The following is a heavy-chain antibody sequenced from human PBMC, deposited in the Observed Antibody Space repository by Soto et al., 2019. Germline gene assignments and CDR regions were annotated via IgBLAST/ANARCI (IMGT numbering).Heavy chain of an antibody. J-gene: IGHJ3*02. D-gene: IGHD3-9*01. CDR3: ARKPMTGSQSGAFDI. V-gene: IGHV3-21*06. CDR1: GFTFSTYL. Sequence: VQLVESGGGLVEPGGSLRLSCAASGFTFSTYLMNWVRQAPGKGLEWVSSIKSDSSSLYYADSVKGRFTISRDNAKNLLHLQMNSLRVEDTAMYFCARKPMTGSQSGAFDIWGQGTMVTVSS. CDR2: IKSDSSSL.